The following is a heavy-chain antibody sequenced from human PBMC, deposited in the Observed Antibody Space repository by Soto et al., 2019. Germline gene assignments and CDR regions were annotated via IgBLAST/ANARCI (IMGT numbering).Heavy chain of an antibody. CDR1: GFTFISSG. CDR2: IAVGSANT. V-gene: IGHV1-58*01. Sequence: SVKVFCKASGFTFISSGVQWVRQARGQRLEWIGWIAVGSANTNYAQKFQERVTITRDMSTSTAYMELSSLRSEDTAVYYCAADSNLRYFDWSYHYYGMDVWGQGTTVTVSS. J-gene: IGHJ6*02. D-gene: IGHD3-9*01. CDR3: AADSNLRYFDWSYHYYGMDV.